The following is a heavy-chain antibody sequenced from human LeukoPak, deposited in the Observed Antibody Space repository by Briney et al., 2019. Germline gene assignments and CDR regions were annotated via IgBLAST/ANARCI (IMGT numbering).Heavy chain of an antibody. V-gene: IGHV1-69*13. Sequence: GASVKVSCKASGGTFSSYAISWVRQAPGQGLEWMGGIIPIFGTANYAQKFQGRVTITADESTSTAYMELSSLRSEDTAVYYCARGIDSSWYKGGYFDYWGQGTLVTVPS. CDR1: GGTFSSYA. CDR3: ARGIDSSWYKGGYFDY. CDR2: IIPIFGTA. D-gene: IGHD6-13*01. J-gene: IGHJ4*02.